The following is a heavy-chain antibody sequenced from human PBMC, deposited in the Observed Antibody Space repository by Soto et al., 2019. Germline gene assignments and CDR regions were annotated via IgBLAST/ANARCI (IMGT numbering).Heavy chain of an antibody. V-gene: IGHV1-69*01. Sequence: QVQLVQSGPEVKKPGSSVKVSCKASGDPFNSYVITWVRQAPGQGLEWLGGIITAFGTTSYAQNFQDRLTITADEAAPTDQLELSSLTSDDTAMYYCTRSYGYTFGGSLDNWGPATLVTVSS. CDR2: IITAFGTT. D-gene: IGHD5-18*01. J-gene: IGHJ4*02. CDR1: GDPFNSYV. CDR3: TRSYGYTFGGSLDN.